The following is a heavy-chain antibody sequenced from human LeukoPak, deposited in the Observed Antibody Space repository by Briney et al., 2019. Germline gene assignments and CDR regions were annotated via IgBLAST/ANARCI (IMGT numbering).Heavy chain of an antibody. CDR2: TYYRSKWYN. D-gene: IGHD6-6*01. Sequence: SQTLSLTRALSGDSVSSNSAAWNWLRQSPSRGLEWLGRTYYRSKWYNDYAVSVKSRITINPDTSKNQFSLQLNSVTPEDTAVYYCARDTARGSPFDYWAREPWSPSPQ. J-gene: IGHJ4*02. V-gene: IGHV6-1*01. CDR3: ARDTARGSPFDY. CDR1: GDSVSSNSAA.